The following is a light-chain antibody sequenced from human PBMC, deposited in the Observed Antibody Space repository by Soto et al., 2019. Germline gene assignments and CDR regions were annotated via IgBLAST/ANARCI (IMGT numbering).Light chain of an antibody. CDR2: WAS. CDR3: QQYYGSPPDT. V-gene: IGKV4-1*01. Sequence: DIVMTQSPDSLAVSLGERATINCKSSQSVFYSSNNKNYLAWYQQKPGQPPRLLIYWASIRKSGVPDRFSGSGSGTDFTLTISSLQAEDVAVYYCQQYYGSPPDTFGQGTKLEIK. J-gene: IGKJ2*01. CDR1: QSVFYSSNNKNY.